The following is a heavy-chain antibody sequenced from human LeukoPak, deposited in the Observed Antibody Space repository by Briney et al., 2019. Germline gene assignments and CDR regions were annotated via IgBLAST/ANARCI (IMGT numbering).Heavy chain of an antibody. J-gene: IGHJ3*02. CDR2: INPNSGGT. Sequence: GASVKVSCNASGYTFTGYYMHWVRQAPGQGLEWMGRINPNSGGTNYTQKFQGRVTITRDTSISTAYMEPSRLRSDDAAVYYCARVGGGVRAFDIWGQGTMVTVSS. D-gene: IGHD3-16*01. V-gene: IGHV1-2*06. CDR1: GYTFTGYY. CDR3: ARVGGGVRAFDI.